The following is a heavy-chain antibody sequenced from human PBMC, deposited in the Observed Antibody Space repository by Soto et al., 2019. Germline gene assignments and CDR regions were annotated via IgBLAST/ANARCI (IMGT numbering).Heavy chain of an antibody. CDR3: AKGVVVITEGVDY. D-gene: IGHD3-22*01. CDR1: GFTFSSYG. V-gene: IGHV3-30*18. CDR2: ISYDGSNK. Sequence: QVQLVESGGGVVQPGRSLRLSCAASGFTFSSYGMHWVRQAPGKGLEWVAGISYDGSNKYYADSVKGRFTISRDNSKNTLYLQMNSLRAEDTAVYYCAKGVVVITEGVDYWGQGTLVTVSS. J-gene: IGHJ4*02.